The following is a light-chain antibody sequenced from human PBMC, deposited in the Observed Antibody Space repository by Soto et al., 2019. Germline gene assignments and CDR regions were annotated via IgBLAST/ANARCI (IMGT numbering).Light chain of an antibody. CDR3: QQSLSRVT. Sequence: DIVMTQSPDSLAVSLGERATINCKSNQSVLYSSNNKNYLAWFQQKPGQPPKLLIYWASTRESGVPDRFSGSGSGTDFSLTISSLQAEDVAVYYCQQSLSRVTVGGGTKVEIK. CDR1: QSVLYSSNNKNY. V-gene: IGKV4-1*01. J-gene: IGKJ4*01. CDR2: WAS.